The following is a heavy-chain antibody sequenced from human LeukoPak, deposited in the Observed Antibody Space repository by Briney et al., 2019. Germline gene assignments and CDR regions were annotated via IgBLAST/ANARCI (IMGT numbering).Heavy chain of an antibody. V-gene: IGHV3-33*01. J-gene: IGHJ6*02. D-gene: IGHD3-16*01. CDR2: IWYDGSKE. CDR3: PRADTDSQKKIGGAWHGMDL. Sequence: GGSLRLSCAASGFTFKHYGMHWVRQAPGKGLEWVAIIWYDGSKEYYADSVKGRVTISRDNSKSTLSLQMHSLTTEDTAVYYCPRADTDSQKKIGGAWHGMDLWGQGTTAIVSS. CDR1: GFTFKHYG.